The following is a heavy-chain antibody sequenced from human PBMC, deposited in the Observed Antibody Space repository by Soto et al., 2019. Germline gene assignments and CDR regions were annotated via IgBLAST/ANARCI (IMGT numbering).Heavy chain of an antibody. J-gene: IGHJ4*02. CDR3: ARGYYDSSGPFDY. D-gene: IGHD3-22*01. CDR2: ISTYNGNT. V-gene: IGHV1-18*01. Sequence: ASVKVSCKASGYTLTSHGISWVRQAPGQGLEWMGWISTYNGNTKYAQKFQERVTMTADTSTNTAHMELRSLSSDDTAMYYCARGYYDSSGPFDYWGQGTLVTVS. CDR1: GYTLTSHG.